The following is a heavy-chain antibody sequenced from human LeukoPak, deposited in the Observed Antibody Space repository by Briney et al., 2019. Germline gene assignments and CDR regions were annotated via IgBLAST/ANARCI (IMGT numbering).Heavy chain of an antibody. D-gene: IGHD6-13*01. V-gene: IGHV4-34*01. CDR2: INHSGST. CDR3: ARGRGSSSWYHQPGFDY. J-gene: IGHJ4*02. Sequence: SETLSLTCAVYGGSFSGYYWSWIRQPPGKGLEWIGEINHSGSTNYNPSLKSRVTISVDTSKNQFSLKLSSVTAADTAVYYCARGRGSSSWYHQPGFDYWGQGTLVTVSS. CDR1: GGSFSGYY.